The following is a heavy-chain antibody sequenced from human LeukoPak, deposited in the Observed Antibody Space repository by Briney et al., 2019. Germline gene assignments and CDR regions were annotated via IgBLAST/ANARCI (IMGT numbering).Heavy chain of an antibody. J-gene: IGHJ2*01. CDR2: IYHSGST. V-gene: IGHV4-30-2*01. CDR3: ARVDPWYFDL. CDR1: GGSISSGGYS. Sequence: PSQTLSLTCAVSGGSISSGGYSWSWIRQPPGKGLEWIGYIYHSGSTYYNPSLKSRVTISVDTSKNQFSLKLSSVTAADTAIYYCARVDPWYFDLWGRGTLVTVSS.